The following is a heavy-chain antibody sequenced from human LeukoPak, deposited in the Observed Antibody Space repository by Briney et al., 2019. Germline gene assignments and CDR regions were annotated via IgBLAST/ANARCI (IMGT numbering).Heavy chain of an antibody. CDR2: ISSSGGST. J-gene: IGHJ4*02. Sequence: GGSLRLSCAASGFTFSSYAMSWVRQAPGKGLEWVSAISSSGGSTYYADSVKGRFTISRDNSKNTLYLQMNSLRAEDTAVYYCAKDSVVVTAIRVGYYFDYWGQGTLVTVSS. D-gene: IGHD2-21*02. V-gene: IGHV3-23*01. CDR1: GFTFSSYA. CDR3: AKDSVVVTAIRVGYYFDY.